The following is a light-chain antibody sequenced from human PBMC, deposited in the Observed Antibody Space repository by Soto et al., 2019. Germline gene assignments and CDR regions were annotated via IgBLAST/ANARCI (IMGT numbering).Light chain of an antibody. CDR3: QQYGNYWT. CDR2: DAS. J-gene: IGKJ1*01. Sequence: DIQMTHSPSTLSATALYIVTITCRSSQSISSWLAWYQHKPGKAPKLLIYDASNLDSGVPSRFSGSGSGTEFSLTISNLQPDDCATYYCQQYGNYWTFGQGTKVDIK. CDR1: QSISSW. V-gene: IGKV1-5*01.